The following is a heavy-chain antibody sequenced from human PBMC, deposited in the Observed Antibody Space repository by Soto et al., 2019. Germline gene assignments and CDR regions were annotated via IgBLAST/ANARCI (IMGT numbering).Heavy chain of an antibody. CDR3: ARHSPYYDYVWGSYRTYYFDY. CDR2: IYYSGST. D-gene: IGHD3-16*02. V-gene: IGHV4-39*01. Sequence: KASENLCITCTFSVGSISSSSYCWGWIRQHPGKGLAWIGSIYYSGSTYYNPSLKSRVTISVDTSKNQFSLKLSSVTAADTAVYYCARHSPYYDYVWGSYRTYYFDYWGQGTLVTVSS. J-gene: IGHJ4*02. CDR1: VGSISSSSYC.